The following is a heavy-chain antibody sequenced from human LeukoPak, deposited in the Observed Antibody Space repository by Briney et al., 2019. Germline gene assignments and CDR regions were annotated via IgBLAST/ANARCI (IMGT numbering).Heavy chain of an antibody. Sequence: GASLRLSCTATGFTVRSNYVSWVPQSPRKGLEWVSIMYSGGSTDYADSVKGRFIISRDHSKNTLYLQMNSLRAEDTAVYYCARDRYCSGGSCYGDAFDLWGQGTMVTVSS. CDR3: ARDRYCSGGSCYGDAFDL. CDR2: MYSGGST. CDR1: GFTVRSNY. V-gene: IGHV3-53*01. D-gene: IGHD2-15*01. J-gene: IGHJ3*01.